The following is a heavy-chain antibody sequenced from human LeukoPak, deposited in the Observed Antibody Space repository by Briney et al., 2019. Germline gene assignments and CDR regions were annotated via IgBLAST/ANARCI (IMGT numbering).Heavy chain of an antibody. CDR2: IYYSGSP. D-gene: IGHD3-22*01. CDR3: AGLSSVHSSASI. CDR1: GGSISSYY. Sequence: SETLSLTCTVSGGSISSYYWSWIRQPPGKGLEWIGYIYYSGSPNYNPSLKSRVTISVDTSKNQFSLKLSSVTAADTAVYYCAGLSSVHSSASIWGQGTLVTVSS. V-gene: IGHV4-59*08. J-gene: IGHJ4*02.